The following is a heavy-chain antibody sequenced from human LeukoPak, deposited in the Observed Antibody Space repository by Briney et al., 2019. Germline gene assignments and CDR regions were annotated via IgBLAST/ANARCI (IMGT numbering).Heavy chain of an antibody. V-gene: IGHV4-61*02. Sequence: SETLSLTCTVSGGSISSGSYYWSWIRQPAGRGLEWIGRIYTSGSTNYNPSLKSRFTISVDTSKNQFSLKLSSVTAADTAVYYCAREVSNDSSGFDYWGQGTLVTVSS. CDR1: GGSISSGSYY. D-gene: IGHD3-22*01. CDR3: AREVSNDSSGFDY. J-gene: IGHJ4*02. CDR2: IYTSGST.